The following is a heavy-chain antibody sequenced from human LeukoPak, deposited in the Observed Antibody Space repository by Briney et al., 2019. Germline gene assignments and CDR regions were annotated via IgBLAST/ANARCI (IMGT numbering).Heavy chain of an antibody. Sequence: PSETLSLTCAVYGGSFSGYYWSWIRQPPGKGLEWIGEINHSGSTNYNPSLKSRVTISVDTSKNQFSLKLSSVTAADTAVYYCARGRNPYDYVWGSYRSKHHIDSWGPGTLVTVSS. V-gene: IGHV4-34*01. J-gene: IGHJ5*01. CDR3: ARGRNPYDYVWGSYRSKHHIDS. D-gene: IGHD3-16*02. CDR1: GGSFSGYY. CDR2: INHSGST.